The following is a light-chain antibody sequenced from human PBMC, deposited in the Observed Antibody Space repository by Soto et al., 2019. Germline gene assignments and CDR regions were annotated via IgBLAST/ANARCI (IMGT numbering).Light chain of an antibody. CDR3: LQYENYSWT. CDR2: KAS. J-gene: IGKJ1*01. V-gene: IGKV1-5*03. Sequence: IQMTQSPSTLAAFVGDRVTITCRASQKIENWVAWYQQKPGKVPKLLIYKASILETGVPSRFSGSGFGTEFTLTIRGLQADDFATYYCLQYENYSWTFGQGTKVEIK. CDR1: QKIENW.